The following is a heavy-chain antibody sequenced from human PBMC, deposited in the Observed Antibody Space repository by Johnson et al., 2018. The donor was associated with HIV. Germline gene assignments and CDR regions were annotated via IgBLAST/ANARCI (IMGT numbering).Heavy chain of an antibody. CDR2: IRYDGSNK. V-gene: IGHV3-30*02. J-gene: IGHJ3*02. CDR1: GFTFSSYG. D-gene: IGHD3-9*01. CDR3: AREIQYFTAFDI. Sequence: QVQLVESGGGVVQPGGSLRLSCAASGFTFSSYGMHWVRQAPGKGLEWVAFIRYDGSNKYYADSVKGRFTLSRDNSKNTLYLQMDSLRPEDTAVYYCAREIQYFTAFDIWGQGTMVTVSS.